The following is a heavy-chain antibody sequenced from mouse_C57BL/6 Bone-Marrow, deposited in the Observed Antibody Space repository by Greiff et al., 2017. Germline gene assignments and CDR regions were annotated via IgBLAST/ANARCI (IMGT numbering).Heavy chain of an antibody. CDR3: ARDYPYAMDY. V-gene: IGHV1-69*01. D-gene: IGHD2-4*01. Sequence: QVQLQQPGAKLVMPGASVKLSCKASGYTFTSYWMHWVKQRPGQGLEWIGEIDPSDSYTNYNQKFKGKSTLTVDKSSSTAYMQLSSLTSEDSAVYYCARDYPYAMDYWGQGTSVTVSS. J-gene: IGHJ4*01. CDR1: GYTFTSYW. CDR2: IDPSDSYT.